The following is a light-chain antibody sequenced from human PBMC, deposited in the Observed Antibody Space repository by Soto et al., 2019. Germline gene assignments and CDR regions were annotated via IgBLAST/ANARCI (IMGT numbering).Light chain of an antibody. V-gene: IGKV3-15*01. CDR1: QSISTN. CDR2: DAS. CDR3: QQYNGWPPKT. J-gene: IGKJ1*01. Sequence: EIVMTQSPATLSVSPGERVTLSCRASQSISTNLAWYQQTPGQAPRLLIFDASSRAAGIPARFSGSGSGTEFTLTIGSLQPDDFAAYYCQQYNGWPPKTFGQGTKV.